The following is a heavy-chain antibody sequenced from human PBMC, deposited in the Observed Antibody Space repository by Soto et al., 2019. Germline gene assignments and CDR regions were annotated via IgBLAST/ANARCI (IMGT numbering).Heavy chain of an antibody. CDR3: ASFDPLPYYYTSRFDP. Sequence: PSETLSLTCAVSGGSISSSNWWSWVRQPPGKGLEWIGEIYHSGSTNYNPSLKSRVTISVDKSKNQFSLKLSSVTAADTAVYYCASFDPLPYYYTSRFDPWGQGTLVTVSS. CDR1: GGSISSSNW. CDR2: IYHSGST. V-gene: IGHV4-4*02. D-gene: IGHD3-10*01. J-gene: IGHJ5*02.